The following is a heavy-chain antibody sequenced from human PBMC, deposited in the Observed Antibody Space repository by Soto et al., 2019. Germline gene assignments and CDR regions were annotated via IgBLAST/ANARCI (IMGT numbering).Heavy chain of an antibody. D-gene: IGHD3-3*01. V-gene: IGHV6-1*01. CDR2: TYYRSKWYN. CDR3: ARDFSITIFGVVITEHKAFDI. CDR1: GYSVSSNSAA. J-gene: IGHJ3*02. Sequence: PSHTLSLTCAISGYSVSSNSAALNWIRQSPSRGLEWLGRTYYRSKWYNDYAVSVKSRITINPDTSKNQFSLQLNSVTPEDTAVYYCARDFSITIFGVVITEHKAFDIWGQGTMVTVSS.